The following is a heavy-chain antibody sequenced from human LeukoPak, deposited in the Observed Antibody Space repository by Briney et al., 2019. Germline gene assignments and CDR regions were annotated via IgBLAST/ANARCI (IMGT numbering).Heavy chain of an antibody. CDR1: GFTFSSYG. CDR2: ISGSGGST. V-gene: IGHV3-23*01. D-gene: IGHD3-10*01. Sequence: GGTLRLSCAASGFTFSSYGMSWVRQAPGKGLEWVSAISGSGGSTYYADSVKGRFTISRDNSKNTLYLQMNSLRAEDTAVYYCAKGLGVYGGGYFDYWGQGTLVTVSS. J-gene: IGHJ4*02. CDR3: AKGLGVYGGGYFDY.